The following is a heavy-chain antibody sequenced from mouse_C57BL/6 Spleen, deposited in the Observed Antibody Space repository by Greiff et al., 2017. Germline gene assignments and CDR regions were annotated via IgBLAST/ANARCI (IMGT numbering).Heavy chain of an antibody. V-gene: IGHV3-6*01. CDR1: GYSITSGYY. J-gene: IGHJ4*01. CDR3: ASDYGSSSGAMDY. Sequence: DVKLQESGPGLVKPSQSLSLTCSVTGYSITSGYYWNWIRQFPGNKLEWMGYISYDGSNNYNPSLKNRISITRDTSKNQFFLKLNSVTTEDTATYYCASDYGSSSGAMDYWGQGTSVTVSS. D-gene: IGHD1-1*01. CDR2: ISYDGSN.